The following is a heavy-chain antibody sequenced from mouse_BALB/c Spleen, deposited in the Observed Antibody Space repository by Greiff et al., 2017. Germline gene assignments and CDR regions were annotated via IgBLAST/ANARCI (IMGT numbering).Heavy chain of an antibody. D-gene: IGHD2-14*01. Sequence: EVKLVESGPELVKPGASVKMSCKASGYTFTSYVMHWVKQKPGQGLEWIGYINPYNDGTKYNEKFKGKATLTSDKSSSTAYMELSSLTSEDSAVYYCARDYRYDGWYFDVWGAGTTVTVSS. V-gene: IGHV1-14*01. CDR3: ARDYRYDGWYFDV. CDR1: GYTFTSYV. CDR2: INPYNDGT. J-gene: IGHJ1*01.